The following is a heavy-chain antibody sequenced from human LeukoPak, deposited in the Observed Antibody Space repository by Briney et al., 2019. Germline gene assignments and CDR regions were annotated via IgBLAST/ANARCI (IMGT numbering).Heavy chain of an antibody. Sequence: ASVKVSCKASGYTFTNYGITWVRQAPGQGLEWMGWIRVYNGDTNYAQNLQGRVTMTTDTSTHTSYMDLRSLRSDDTAVYYCARDPGYCSSTSCYGRGDAFDIWGQGTMVTVSS. V-gene: IGHV1-18*01. D-gene: IGHD2-2*01. CDR2: IRVYNGDT. J-gene: IGHJ3*02. CDR1: GYTFTNYG. CDR3: ARDPGYCSSTSCYGRGDAFDI.